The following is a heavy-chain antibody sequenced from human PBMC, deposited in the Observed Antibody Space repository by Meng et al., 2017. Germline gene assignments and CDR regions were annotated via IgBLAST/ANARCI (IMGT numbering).Heavy chain of an antibody. CDR2: INTNTGNP. D-gene: IGHD6-13*01. CDR3: ARDKAAAGTGNWFDP. Sequence: ASVKVSCKASGYTFTSYAINWVRQAPGQGLEWMGWINTNTGNPTYAQGFTGRFVFSLDTSVSTAYLQISSLKAEDTAVYYCARDKAAAGTGNWFDPWGQGTLVTVSS. CDR1: GYTFTSYA. V-gene: IGHV7-4-1*02. J-gene: IGHJ5*02.